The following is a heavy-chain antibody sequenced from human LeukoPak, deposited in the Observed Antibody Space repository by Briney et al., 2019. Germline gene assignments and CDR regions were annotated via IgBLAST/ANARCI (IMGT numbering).Heavy chain of an antibody. Sequence: SETLSLTCTVSGGSISSYYWSWIRQPPGKGLEWIGYIYYSGSTNYNPSLKSRVIISVDTSMSQFSLKLSSVTAADTAVYYCARHLEYASGWFIHGYWGQGTLVTVSS. J-gene: IGHJ4*02. CDR2: IYYSGST. CDR1: GGSISSYY. V-gene: IGHV4-59*08. CDR3: ARHLEYASGWFIHGY. D-gene: IGHD6-19*01.